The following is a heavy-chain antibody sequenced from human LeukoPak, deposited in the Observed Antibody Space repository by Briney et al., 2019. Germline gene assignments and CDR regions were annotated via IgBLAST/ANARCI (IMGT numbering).Heavy chain of an antibody. CDR1: GFTFSSYA. D-gene: IGHD3-22*01. J-gene: IGHJ4*02. CDR3: ARWGDYYDSSGYPHYFDY. CDR2: ISYDGSNK. Sequence: GRSLRLSCAASGFTFSSYAMHWVRQAPGKGLEWVAVISYDGSNKYYADSVKGRFTISRDNSKNTLYLQMNSLRAEDTAVYYCARWGDYYDSSGYPHYFDYWGQGTLVTVSS. V-gene: IGHV3-30-3*01.